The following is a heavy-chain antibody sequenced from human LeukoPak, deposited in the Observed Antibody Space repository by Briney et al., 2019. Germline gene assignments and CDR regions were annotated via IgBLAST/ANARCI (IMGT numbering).Heavy chain of an antibody. J-gene: IGHJ4*02. Sequence: PGGSLRLSCAASGFTFSSHWMHWVRQAPGKGLVWVSRINSDGTTTNYADSVKGRFTISRDNAKNTLYLQMNSLRAEDTAVYYCARDEVGATPVDYWGQGTLVTVSS. CDR1: GFTFSSHW. CDR3: ARDEVGATPVDY. D-gene: IGHD1-26*01. V-gene: IGHV3-74*01. CDR2: INSDGTTT.